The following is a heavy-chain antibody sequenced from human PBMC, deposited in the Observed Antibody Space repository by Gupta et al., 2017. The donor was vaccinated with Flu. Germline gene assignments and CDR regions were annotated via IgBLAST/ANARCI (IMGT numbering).Heavy chain of an antibody. CDR1: GFPFSTHA. V-gene: IGHV3-23*01. CDR2: ISGSGGTT. Sequence: EVQLLASGGGLVQTGGAMRLSCSAPGFPFSTHAMSWVRQDPGKGLEWVSAISGSGGTTYYADSVNGRFTISRDNSKNTLYLQMNSLRAEDTAVYYCAKYDSSGYYWCFDYWGQGTLVTVSS. D-gene: IGHD3-22*01. J-gene: IGHJ4*02. CDR3: AKYDSSGYYWCFDY.